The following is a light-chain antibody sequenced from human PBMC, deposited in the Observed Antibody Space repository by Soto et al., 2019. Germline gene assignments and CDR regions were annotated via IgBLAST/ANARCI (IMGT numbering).Light chain of an antibody. CDR3: SSYTRSSTSYV. J-gene: IGLJ1*01. CDR2: EVS. Sequence: QSLLTQPASVSVCPGQSITISCSGTSSDVGGYNYVSLYEQHPGKAPKLMIYEVSNRPSRVSNRFSGSKSGNTASLTISGLQAEDEADYYCSSYTRSSTSYVFGTGTKVTVL. V-gene: IGLV2-14*01. CDR1: SSDVGGYNY.